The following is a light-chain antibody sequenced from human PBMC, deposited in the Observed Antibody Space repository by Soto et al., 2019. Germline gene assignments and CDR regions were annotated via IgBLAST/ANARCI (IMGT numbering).Light chain of an antibody. J-gene: IGKJ5*01. Sequence: LTQSPYFLSASVGDRVTLACLASQGVSSYLAWYQQKPGQAPRLLIYDASIRATGIPARFSGSGSGTDFTLTISSLEPEDFAVYYCQQRRNWQVTFGQGTRLEIK. V-gene: IGKV3D-11*01. CDR2: DAS. CDR3: QQRRNWQVT. CDR1: QGVSSY.